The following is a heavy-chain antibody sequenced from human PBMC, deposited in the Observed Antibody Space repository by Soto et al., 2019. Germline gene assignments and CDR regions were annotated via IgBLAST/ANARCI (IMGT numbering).Heavy chain of an antibody. CDR3: ARRMVNPYYYYCGMDV. V-gene: IGHV3-33*01. D-gene: IGHD2-15*01. Sequence: ESGGGVVQPGRSLRLSCAASGFTFSSYGMHWVRQAPGKGLEWVAVIWYDGSNKYYADSVKGRFTISRDNSKNTLYLQMNSLRAEDTAVYYCARRMVNPYYYYCGMDVWGQGTTVTVSS. CDR1: GFTFSSYG. CDR2: IWYDGSNK. J-gene: IGHJ6*02.